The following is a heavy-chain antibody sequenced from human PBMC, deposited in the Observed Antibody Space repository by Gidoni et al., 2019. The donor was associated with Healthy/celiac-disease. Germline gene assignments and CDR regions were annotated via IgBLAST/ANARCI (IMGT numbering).Heavy chain of an antibody. Sequence: QVQLVQSGAEVKKPGASVTVSCTASGDTFTGYYMHWVRQAPGQGLEWMGWINPNSGGTNYAQKFQGRVTMTRDTSISTAYMELSRLRSDDTAVYYCARDGDYYDSSGYVDYWGQGTLVTVSS. J-gene: IGHJ4*02. CDR3: ARDGDYYDSSGYVDY. CDR1: GDTFTGYY. D-gene: IGHD3-22*01. CDR2: INPNSGGT. V-gene: IGHV1-2*02.